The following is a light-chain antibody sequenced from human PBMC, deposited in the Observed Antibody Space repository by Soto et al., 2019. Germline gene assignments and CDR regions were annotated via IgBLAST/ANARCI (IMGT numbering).Light chain of an antibody. CDR1: QSVTDW. V-gene: IGKV3-11*01. J-gene: IGKJ1*01. CDR2: ESS. Sequence: DIVVTQSPATLSLSPGETPTLSCRTSQSVTDWVAWYQHRPSQAPRLLIFESSNRAPDIRTKFSGSGYGTDVTLNIRGLECEVSSVYYCSQRHWSWTVGQGNKVEI. CDR3: SQRHWSWT.